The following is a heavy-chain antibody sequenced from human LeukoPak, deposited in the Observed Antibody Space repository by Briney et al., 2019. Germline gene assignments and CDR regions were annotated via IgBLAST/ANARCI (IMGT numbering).Heavy chain of an antibody. D-gene: IGHD6-13*01. J-gene: IGHJ4*02. Sequence: GGSLRLSCAASGFTFSSYSMNWVRQAPGKGLVWVSRIKSDGSSTDYADSVKGRFTISRDNARNTLYLQMNSLRVEDTAVYYCVAAGTFDYWGQGTLVAVSS. CDR3: VAAGTFDY. V-gene: IGHV3-74*01. CDR1: GFTFSSYS. CDR2: IKSDGSST.